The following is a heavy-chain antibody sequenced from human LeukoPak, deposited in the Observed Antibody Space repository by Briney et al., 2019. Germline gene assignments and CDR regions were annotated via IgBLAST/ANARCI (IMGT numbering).Heavy chain of an antibody. D-gene: IGHD2-15*01. V-gene: IGHV3-48*04. CDR1: RFTFISNW. Sequence: GGSLRLSCAASRFTFISNWMNWFRQAPGKGLEWVSYISSSGSTICYADSMRGRFTISRDDAKNSLYLQMNSLRAEDTAVYFCAREEDYWGQGTLVTVSS. CDR2: ISSSGSTI. J-gene: IGHJ4*02. CDR3: AREEDY.